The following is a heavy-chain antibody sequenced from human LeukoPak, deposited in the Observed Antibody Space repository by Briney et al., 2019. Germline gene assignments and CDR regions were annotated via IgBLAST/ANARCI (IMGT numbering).Heavy chain of an antibody. CDR3: AKECDYSPGHKFDL. V-gene: IGHV3-23*01. CDR2: LFVGGAST. CDR1: GFNFNNYV. Sequence: GGSLRLSCAASGFNFNNYVMSWVRQAPWKGLEWVSVLFVGGASTLYADSVKGRFTISGDTSKNTLYLQMNGLRAEDTAVYFCAKECDYSPGHKFDLWGQGTLVTVSS. D-gene: IGHD4-11*01. J-gene: IGHJ4*02.